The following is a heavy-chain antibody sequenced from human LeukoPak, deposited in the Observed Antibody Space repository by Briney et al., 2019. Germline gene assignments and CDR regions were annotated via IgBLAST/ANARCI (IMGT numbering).Heavy chain of an antibody. CDR3: ARVVVTARVDY. J-gene: IGHJ4*02. Sequence: ASVKVSCKASGYTFTGYYMHWVRQAPGQGLEWIGRINPNSGSTNYAQKFQGRVTMTRDTSISTAYMELSRLRSDDTAVYYCARVVVTARVDYWGQGTLVTVSS. D-gene: IGHD2-21*02. V-gene: IGHV1-2*06. CDR1: GYTFTGYY. CDR2: INPNSGST.